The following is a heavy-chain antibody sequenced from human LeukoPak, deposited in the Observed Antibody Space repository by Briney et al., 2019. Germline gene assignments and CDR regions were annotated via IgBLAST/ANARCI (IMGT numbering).Heavy chain of an antibody. CDR3: AKIPYSSGWVQNWFDP. CDR2: ISGSGGST. Sequence: GGSLRLSCAASGFTFSSYAMSWVRQAPGKGLEWVSAISGSGGSTYYADSVKGRFTISRGNSKNTLYLQMNGLRAEDTAVYYCAKIPYSSGWVQNWFDPWGQGTLVTVSS. J-gene: IGHJ5*02. D-gene: IGHD6-19*01. V-gene: IGHV3-23*01. CDR1: GFTFSSYA.